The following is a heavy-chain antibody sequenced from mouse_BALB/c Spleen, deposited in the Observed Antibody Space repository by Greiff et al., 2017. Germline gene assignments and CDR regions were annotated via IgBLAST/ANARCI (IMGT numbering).Heavy chain of an antibody. CDR3: ARGSRFDY. J-gene: IGHJ2*01. Sequence: EVQLVESGGGLVKPGGSLKLSCAASGFTFSSYAMSWVRQTPEKRLEWVASISSGGSTYYPDSVKGRFTISRDNARNILYLQMSSLRSEDTAMYYCARGSRFDYWGQGTTLTVSS. CDR1: GFTFSSYA. CDR2: ISSGGST. V-gene: IGHV5-6-5*01.